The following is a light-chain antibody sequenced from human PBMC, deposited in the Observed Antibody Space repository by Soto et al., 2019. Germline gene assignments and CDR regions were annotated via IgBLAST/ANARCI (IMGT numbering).Light chain of an antibody. CDR2: DVS. CDR3: SSYTSSSTLEV. J-gene: IGLJ2*01. Sequence: QSALTQPASVSGSPGQSINISCTGTSSDVGGYNYVSWYQQHPGKAPTLMIYDVSNRPSGVSNRFSGSKSGNTASLPISGLQAEDEADYYCSSYTSSSTLEVFGGGTKLTVL. V-gene: IGLV2-14*01. CDR1: SSDVGGYNY.